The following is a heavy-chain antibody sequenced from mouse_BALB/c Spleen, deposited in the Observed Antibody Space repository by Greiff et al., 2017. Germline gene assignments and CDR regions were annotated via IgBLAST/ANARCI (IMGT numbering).Heavy chain of an antibody. J-gene: IGHJ2*01. V-gene: IGHV5-4*02. Sequence: EVMLVESGGGLVKPGGSLKLSCAASGFTFSDYYMYWVRQTPEKRLEWVATISDGGSYTYYPDSVKGRFTISRDNAKNNLYLQMSSLKSEDTAMYYGARGGLTGFDYWGQGTTLTVSS. CDR3: ARGGLTGFDY. CDR2: ISDGGSYT. CDR1: GFTFSDYY. D-gene: IGHD4-1*01.